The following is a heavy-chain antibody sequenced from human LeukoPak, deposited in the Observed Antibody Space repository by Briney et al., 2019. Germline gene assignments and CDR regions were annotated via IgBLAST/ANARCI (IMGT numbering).Heavy chain of an antibody. V-gene: IGHV1-2*02. CDR2: INPNSGGT. Sequence: ASVKVSCKASGYTFTGYYMHWVRQAPGQGLEWMGWINPNSGGTNYAQKFQGRVTMTRDTSISTAYMELSRLRSDDTAVYYCARDLASRGGGRGLGSYWGQGTLVTVSS. CDR1: GYTFTGYY. D-gene: IGHD3-16*01. J-gene: IGHJ4*02. CDR3: ARDLASRGGGRGLGSY.